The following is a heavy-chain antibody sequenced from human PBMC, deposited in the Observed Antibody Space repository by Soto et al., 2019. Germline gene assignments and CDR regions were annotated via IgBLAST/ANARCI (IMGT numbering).Heavy chain of an antibody. D-gene: IGHD1-20*01. CDR3: AREAGCSGTNCNVYFDY. Sequence: PGRSLRLSCVASRLTFSNYGIHWSRQAPGKGLEWVADISYESISTVFRDSVRSRFTISSDNSRNTLYLHMNSLTPEERAVYYCAREAGCSGTNCNVYFDYWGLGTLVTVSS. CDR2: ISYESIST. CDR1: RLTFSNYG. J-gene: IGHJ4*01. V-gene: IGHV3-30*03.